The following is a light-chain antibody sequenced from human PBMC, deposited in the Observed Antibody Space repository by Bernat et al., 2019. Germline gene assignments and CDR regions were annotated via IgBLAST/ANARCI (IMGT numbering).Light chain of an antibody. J-gene: IGKJ2*01. CDR1: QDIRNE. V-gene: IGKV1-17*02. Sequence: DIQVTQSPSSLSVSVGDKVTVTCRASQDIRNELSWYQQKPGKAPNRLIFAASILRLGVPSRFSGRGSGTEFTLTITNLQPEDFGTYYCPNHGSHPYTFGQGTKLEIK. CDR2: AAS. CDR3: PNHGSHPYT.